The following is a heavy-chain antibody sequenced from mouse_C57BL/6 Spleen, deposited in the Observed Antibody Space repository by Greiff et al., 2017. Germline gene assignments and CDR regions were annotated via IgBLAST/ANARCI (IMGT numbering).Heavy chain of an antibody. D-gene: IGHD1-1*01. CDR2: ISSGGSYT. CDR3: GRQNYGSHYYAMDY. J-gene: IGHJ4*01. CDR1: GFTFSSYG. Sequence: EVKLVESGGDLVKPGGSLKLSCAASGFTFSSYGMSWVRQTPDKRLEWVATISSGGSYTYYPDSVKGRFTISRDNAKNTLYLQMSSLKSEDTAMYYCGRQNYGSHYYAMDYWGQGTSVTVSS. V-gene: IGHV5-6*01.